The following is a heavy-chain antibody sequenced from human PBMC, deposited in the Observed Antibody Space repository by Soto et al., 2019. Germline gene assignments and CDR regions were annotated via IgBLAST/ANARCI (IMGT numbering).Heavy chain of an antibody. J-gene: IGHJ4*02. D-gene: IGHD3-22*01. CDR2: IHYRGST. V-gene: IGHV4-59*01. CDR1: GCSISSYY. Sequence: QVHLQESGPGLVKPSETLSLTCTVSGCSISSYYWSWIRQPPGKGLEWIGHIHYRGSTNYNPSLKSRVTVSVDTSKNQFSLKLTSVTVADTAVYYCALGYYDSSGYFQWGQGTLVTVSS. CDR3: ALGYYDSSGYFQ.